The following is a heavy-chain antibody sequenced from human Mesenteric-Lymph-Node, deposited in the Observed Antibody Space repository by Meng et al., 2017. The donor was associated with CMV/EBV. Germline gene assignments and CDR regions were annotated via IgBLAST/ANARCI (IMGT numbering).Heavy chain of an antibody. J-gene: IGHJ4*02. CDR1: TFTFSNYN. D-gene: IGHD4-17*01. V-gene: IGHV3-21*01. CDR2: ISSSGTYI. CDR3: ARDLGYGSYFDY. Sequence: GESLKISCAASTFTFSNYNMNWVRQAPGKGLEWVSSISSSGTYISYADSVKGRFTISRDNARNSLSLQMNSLRAEDTAVYYCARDLGYGSYFDYWGQGTLVTVSS.